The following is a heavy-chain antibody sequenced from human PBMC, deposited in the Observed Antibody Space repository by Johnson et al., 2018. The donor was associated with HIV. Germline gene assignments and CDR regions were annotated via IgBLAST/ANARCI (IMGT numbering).Heavy chain of an antibody. CDR3: ARGGARPYDAFDI. CDR2: VNSDGSST. D-gene: IGHD3-16*01. J-gene: IGHJ3*02. Sequence: VQLVESGGGAVQPGRSLRLSYAASGFTFSCYDIHWVRQAPGKGLVWVSRVNSDGSSTSYADSVKGRFTISRDNAKNTLYLQMNSLRAEDTAVYYCARGGARPYDAFDIWGQGTMVTVSS. CDR1: GFTFSCYD. V-gene: IGHV3-74*02.